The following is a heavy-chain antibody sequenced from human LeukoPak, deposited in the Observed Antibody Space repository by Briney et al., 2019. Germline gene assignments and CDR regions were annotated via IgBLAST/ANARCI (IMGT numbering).Heavy chain of an antibody. D-gene: IGHD6-13*01. CDR2: INHSGST. CDR1: GGSISSYY. Sequence: SETLSLTCTVSGGSISSYYWSWIRQPPGKGLEWIGEINHSGSTNYNPSPKSRVTISVDTSKNQFSLKLSSVIAADTAVYYCASLMGSGSWYSWFDPWGQGTLVTVSS. CDR3: ASLMGSGSWYSWFDP. J-gene: IGHJ5*02. V-gene: IGHV4-34*01.